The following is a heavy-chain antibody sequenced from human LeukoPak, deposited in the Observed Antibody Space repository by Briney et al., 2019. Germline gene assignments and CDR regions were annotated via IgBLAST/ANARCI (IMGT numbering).Heavy chain of an antibody. CDR2: ISGSGGST. J-gene: IGHJ5*02. CDR1: GFTFSSYA. V-gene: IGHV3-23*01. CDR3: AKDGWYDVRHNRFYP. Sequence: PGGSLRLSCAASGFTFSSYAMSWVRQAPGKGLEWVCAISGSGGSTYYADSVKGRFTISRDKSRNTLYLQMNSLRAEDTAVYYCAKDGWYDVRHNRFYPWGQGTLVTVSS. D-gene: IGHD6-19*01.